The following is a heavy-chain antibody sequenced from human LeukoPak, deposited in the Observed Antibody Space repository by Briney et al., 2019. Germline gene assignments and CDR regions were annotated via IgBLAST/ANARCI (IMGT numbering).Heavy chain of an antibody. J-gene: IGHJ4*02. CDR2: IYHSGST. CDR3: AREGEYCTNGVCYRPFDY. D-gene: IGHD2-8*01. V-gene: IGHV4-38-2*02. Sequence: SETLSLTCTVSGGSISSYYWSWIRQPPGKGLEWIGSIYHSGSTYYNPSLKSRVTISVDTSKNQFSLKLSSVTAADTAVYYCAREGEYCTNGVCYRPFDYWGQGTLVTVSS. CDR1: GGSISSYY.